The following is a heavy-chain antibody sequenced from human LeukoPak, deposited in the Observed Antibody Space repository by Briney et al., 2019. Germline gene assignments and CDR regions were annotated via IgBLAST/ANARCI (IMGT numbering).Heavy chain of an antibody. D-gene: IGHD3-22*01. J-gene: IGHJ4*02. V-gene: IGHV3-21*01. CDR2: ISSSSSYI. Sequence: GGSLRLSCAASGFTVSSNYMSWVRQAPGKGLEWVSSISSSSSYIYYADSVKGRFTISRDNAKNSLYLQMNSLRAEDTAVYYCARHVVALGFDYWGQGTLVTVSS. CDR3: ARHVVALGFDY. CDR1: GFTVSSNY.